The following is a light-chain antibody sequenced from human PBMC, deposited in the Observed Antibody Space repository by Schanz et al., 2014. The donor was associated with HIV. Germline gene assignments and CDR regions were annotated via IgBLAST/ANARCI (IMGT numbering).Light chain of an antibody. Sequence: EIVLTQSPGTLSLSPGERATLSCRASQSVTSSYLAWYQQKPGQAPRLLIYDASNRATGIPARFSGSGSGTDFTLTISSLQSEDFVVYYCQQYDNWPPLTFGGGTKVEIK. J-gene: IGKJ4*01. CDR3: QQYDNWPPLT. CDR1: QSVTSSY. V-gene: IGKV3-20*01. CDR2: DAS.